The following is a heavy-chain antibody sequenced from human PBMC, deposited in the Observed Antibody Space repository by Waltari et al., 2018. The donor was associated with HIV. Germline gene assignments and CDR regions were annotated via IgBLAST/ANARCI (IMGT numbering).Heavy chain of an antibody. CDR2: IYPSDSET. Sequence: EVQLVQSGAEVKKQGESLRISCKGSGYRVSGHSIGWVRQMPGKGLEWMGLIYPSDSETTYSPSFEGQVTISADKSISTAYLQWSSLQASDTAMYYCGRYENNRPHSYGMDVWGQGTTVTVSS. J-gene: IGHJ6*02. CDR3: GRYENNRPHSYGMDV. CDR1: GYRVSGHS. D-gene: IGHD1-1*01. V-gene: IGHV5-51*03.